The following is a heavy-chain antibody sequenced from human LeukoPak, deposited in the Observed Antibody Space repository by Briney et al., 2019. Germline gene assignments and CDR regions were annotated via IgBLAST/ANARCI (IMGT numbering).Heavy chain of an antibody. D-gene: IGHD3-9*01. CDR2: ISGSGGST. CDR3: AKPCGDILTGYLPDAFDI. J-gene: IGHJ3*02. Sequence: GGSLRLSCAASGFTFSSYAMSWVRQAPGKGLEWVSAISGSGGSTYYADSVKGRFTISRDNSKNTLYLQMNSLRAEDTAVYYCAKPCGDILTGYLPDAFDIWGQGTMVTVSS. CDR1: GFTFSSYA. V-gene: IGHV3-23*01.